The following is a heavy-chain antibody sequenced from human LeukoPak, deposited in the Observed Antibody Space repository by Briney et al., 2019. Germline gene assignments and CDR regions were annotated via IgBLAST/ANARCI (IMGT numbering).Heavy chain of an antibody. CDR2: ISYDENNK. CDR3: AKGVVVVPAAMWDAFDI. CDR1: GFTFSSYA. J-gene: IGHJ3*02. D-gene: IGHD2-2*01. Sequence: SGGSLRLSCAASGFTFSSYAMHWVRQAPGKGLEWVAFISYDENNKYYADSVKGRFTISRDNSKNTLYLQMNSLRAEDTAVYYCAKGVVVVPAAMWDAFDIWGQGTMVTVSS. V-gene: IGHV3-30*04.